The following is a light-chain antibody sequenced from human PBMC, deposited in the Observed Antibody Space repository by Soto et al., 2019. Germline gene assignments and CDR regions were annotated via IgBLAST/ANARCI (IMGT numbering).Light chain of an antibody. Sequence: QSVLTQPRSVSGSPGQSVTISCTGSSSDVGGNNYVSWYQHHPGKAPKFMIYDVSKRPSGGPHRFSCSKSANAASETIACLHAEEEDDYYCCSYAGSNKGVVFGGGTKLTVL. CDR2: DVS. CDR1: SSDVGGNNY. V-gene: IGLV2-11*01. CDR3: CSYAGSNKGVV. J-gene: IGLJ2*01.